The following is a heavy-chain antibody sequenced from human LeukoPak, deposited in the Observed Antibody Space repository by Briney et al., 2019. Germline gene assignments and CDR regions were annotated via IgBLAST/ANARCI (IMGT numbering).Heavy chain of an antibody. CDR2: IYYSGST. V-gene: IGHV4-39*01. D-gene: IGHD1-26*01. CDR3: ARHEYSGSYYGLSWFDP. J-gene: IGHJ5*02. Sequence: SETLSLTCAVYGGSISSSGYYWGWIRQPPGKGLEWIASIYYSGSTYYNPSLKSRVTISVDTSKNQLSLKLSSLTAADTAVYYCARHEYSGSYYGLSWFDPWGQGTLVTVSS. CDR1: GGSISSSGYY.